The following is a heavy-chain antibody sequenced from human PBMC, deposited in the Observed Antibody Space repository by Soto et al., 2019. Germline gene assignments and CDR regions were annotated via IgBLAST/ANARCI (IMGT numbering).Heavy chain of an antibody. Sequence: SVKVSCKASGGTFSSYTISWVRQAPGQGLEWMGRIIPILGIANYAQKFQGRVTITADKSTSTAYMELSSLRSEDTAVYYCARDETYYDFWIGYYPTFDIWGQGTMVTVSS. V-gene: IGHV1-69*04. D-gene: IGHD3-3*01. CDR1: GGTFSSYT. CDR2: IIPILGIA. CDR3: ARDETYYDFWIGYYPTFDI. J-gene: IGHJ3*02.